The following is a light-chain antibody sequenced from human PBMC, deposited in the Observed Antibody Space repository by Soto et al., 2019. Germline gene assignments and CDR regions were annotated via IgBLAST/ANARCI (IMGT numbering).Light chain of an antibody. CDR1: SSDVGKYDR. J-gene: IGLJ1*01. CDR3: RSYTSSSRYV. V-gene: IGLV2-18*02. CDR2: EVT. Sequence: QSALTQPPSVSGSPGQSVTISCTGTSSDVGKYDRVSWYQQPPGTAPKLIIYEVTNRPSGVPARFSGSKSGNTASLTISGLQAEDEAEYYCRSYTSSSRYVFGTGNKVTVL.